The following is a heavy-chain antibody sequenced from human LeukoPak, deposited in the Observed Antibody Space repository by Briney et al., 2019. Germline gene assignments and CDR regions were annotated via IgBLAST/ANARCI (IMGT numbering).Heavy chain of an antibody. CDR2: ISTGGST. D-gene: IGHD3-3*01. J-gene: IGHJ5*02. Sequence: SETLSLTCSVSGGSISSHYWNWIRQPPGKGLEWIGYISTGGSTYYNPSLRSRVTMSGDTSKNELSLRLTSVTAADTAVYYCARGFLEWLPITWFDPWARKPWSPSPQ. CDR3: ARGFLEWLPITWFDP. CDR1: GGSISSHY. V-gene: IGHV4-59*11.